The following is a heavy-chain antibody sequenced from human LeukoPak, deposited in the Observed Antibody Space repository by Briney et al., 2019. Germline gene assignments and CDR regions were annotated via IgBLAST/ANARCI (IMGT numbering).Heavy chain of an antibody. V-gene: IGHV5-51*01. CDR1: GYSFTSYW. Sequence: GESLKISCKGSGYSFTSYWIGWVRQVPGKGLEWMGIIYPGDSDTRYSPSFQGQVTISADKSISTAYLQWSSLKASDTVMYYCARRRNSRGYYFDYWGQGTLVTVSS. CDR2: IYPGDSDT. CDR3: ARRRNSRGYYFDY. D-gene: IGHD1-7*01. J-gene: IGHJ4*02.